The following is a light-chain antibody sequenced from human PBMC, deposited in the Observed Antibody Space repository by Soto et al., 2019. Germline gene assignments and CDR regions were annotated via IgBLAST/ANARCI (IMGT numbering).Light chain of an antibody. CDR2: EVS. J-gene: IGLJ2*01. V-gene: IGLV2-8*01. CDR1: SSDVGSYVF. CDR3: SLSGGGDSVI. Sequence: QSALTQPPSASGSPGQSVTISCTGTSSDVGSYVFVSWYQQHPGKAPKLLIYEVSKRPSGVPDRFSGSKSGNTASLTVSGLQVEDEADYYCSLSGGGDSVIFGGGTKLTVL.